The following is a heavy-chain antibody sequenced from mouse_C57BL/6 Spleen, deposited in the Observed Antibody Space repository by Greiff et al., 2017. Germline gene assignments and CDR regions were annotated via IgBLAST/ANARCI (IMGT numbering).Heavy chain of an antibody. Sequence: DVHLVESGEGLVKPGGSLKLSCAASGFTFSSYAMSWVRQTPEKRLEWVAYISSGGDYIYYADTVKGRFTISRDNARNTLYLQMSSLKSEDTAMYYCTRDGNWDGYAMDYWGQGTSVTVSS. V-gene: IGHV5-9-1*02. J-gene: IGHJ4*01. CDR3: TRDGNWDGYAMDY. CDR2: ISSGGDYI. CDR1: GFTFSSYA. D-gene: IGHD4-1*01.